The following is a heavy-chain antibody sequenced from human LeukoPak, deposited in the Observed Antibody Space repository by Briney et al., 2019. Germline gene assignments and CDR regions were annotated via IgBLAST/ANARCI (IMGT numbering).Heavy chain of an antibody. J-gene: IGHJ4*02. D-gene: IGHD2-15*01. CDR2: ISGSGGST. CDR3: EAARGYCSGGSCFDY. CDR1: GFTFSSYA. Sequence: GGSLRLSCAASGFTFSSYAMSWVRQAPGKGLEWVSAISGSGGSTYYADSVKGRFTISRDNSENTLYLQMNSLRAEDTAVYYCEAARGYCSGGSCFDYWGQGTLVTVSS. V-gene: IGHV3-23*01.